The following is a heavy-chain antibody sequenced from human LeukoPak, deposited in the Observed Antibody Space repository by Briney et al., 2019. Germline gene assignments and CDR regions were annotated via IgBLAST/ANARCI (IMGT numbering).Heavy chain of an antibody. V-gene: IGHV4-59*12. Sequence: SETLSLTCSVSGGSINGYYWSWIRQPPGKGLEWIGYIDYTGSTDYRPSLRSRVTISVDTSRDQISLKLTSVTAADTAVYYCARDSTHVDFWSGYDYWGQGTLVTVSS. CDR1: GGSINGYY. D-gene: IGHD3-3*01. CDR3: ARDSTHVDFWSGYDY. CDR2: IDYTGST. J-gene: IGHJ4*02.